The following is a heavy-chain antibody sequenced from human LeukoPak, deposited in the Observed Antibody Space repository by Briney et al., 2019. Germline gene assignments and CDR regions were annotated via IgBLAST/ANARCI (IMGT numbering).Heavy chain of an antibody. CDR2: LSNSGGSGGTT. D-gene: IGHD3-22*01. CDR3: AKAMSTDHYDSKGFYRVDFDS. V-gene: IGHV3-23*01. CDR1: GFTFSTYA. J-gene: IGHJ4*02. Sequence: GGSLRLSCAASGFTFSTYAMSWVRQAPGKGLEWVSALSNSGGSGGTTYFADSVKGRFSIPRDNSKSTLYLQLSSLTAEDTAVYYCAKAMSTDHYDSKGFYRVDFDSWGQGTLVTVSS.